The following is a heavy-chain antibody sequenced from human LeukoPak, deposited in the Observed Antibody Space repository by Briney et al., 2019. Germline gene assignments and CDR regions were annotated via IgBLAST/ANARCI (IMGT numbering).Heavy chain of an antibody. CDR3: ARAVVAELLYYFDY. CDR1: GFTFSSYE. CDR2: ISSSGSTI. V-gene: IGHV3-48*03. J-gene: IGHJ4*02. D-gene: IGHD1-26*01. Sequence: GGSLRLSCAASGFTFSSYEMNWVRQAPGKGLEWVSYISSSGSTIYYADSVKGRFTISRDNAKNSLYLQMNSLRAQDTAVYYCARAVVAELLYYFDYWGQGTLVTVSS.